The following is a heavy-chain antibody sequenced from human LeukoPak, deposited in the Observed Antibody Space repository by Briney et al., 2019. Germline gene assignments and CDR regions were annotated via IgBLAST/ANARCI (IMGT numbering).Heavy chain of an antibody. Sequence: PGGSLRLSCAASGFTFSSYAMSSVRQAPGKGLEWVSSVSGNGVSTDYADSAKGRFTISRDNSKNTLYLEMNSLRAEDTAVYYCAKDRGSYYDSSDYYYFGYYFDYWGQGTLVTVSS. V-gene: IGHV3-23*01. D-gene: IGHD3-22*01. J-gene: IGHJ4*02. CDR1: GFTFSSYA. CDR2: VSGNGVST. CDR3: AKDRGSYYDSSDYYYFGYYFDY.